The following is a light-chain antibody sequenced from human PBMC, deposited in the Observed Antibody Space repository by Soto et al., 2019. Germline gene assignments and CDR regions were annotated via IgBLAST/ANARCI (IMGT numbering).Light chain of an antibody. V-gene: IGKV3-11*01. CDR3: QQRSNWPKYT. J-gene: IGKJ2*01. CDR1: QSVSSY. CDR2: DAS. Sequence: EIVLTQSPATLSLSPGERATLSCRASQSVSSYLAWYQQKPGQAPRLLIYDASNRATGIPARFSGSGSGTDFPLTISSLETEDFAVYYCQQRSNWPKYTFGQGTKLEIK.